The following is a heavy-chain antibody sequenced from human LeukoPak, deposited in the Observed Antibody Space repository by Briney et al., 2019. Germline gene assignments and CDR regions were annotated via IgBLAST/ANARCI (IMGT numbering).Heavy chain of an antibody. D-gene: IGHD6-13*01. J-gene: IGHJ4*02. CDR1: GFTFSGFA. CDR3: ARDRAAADLDY. Sequence: PGGSLRLSCAASGFTFSGFAMTWVRQAPGKGLEWVSSIGSDYKTHYSESVKGRFTISRDNSKNTLYLQMNSLRAEDTAVYYCARDRAAADLDYWGQGTLVTVSS. V-gene: IGHV3-23*01. CDR2: IGSDYKT.